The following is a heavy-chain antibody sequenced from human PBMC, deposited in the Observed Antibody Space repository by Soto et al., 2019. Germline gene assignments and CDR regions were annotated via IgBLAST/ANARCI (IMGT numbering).Heavy chain of an antibody. Sequence: SETLSLTCTFSGGSISSGGYYWSWIRQHPGKGLEWIGYIYYSGSTYYNPSLKSRVTISVDTSKNQFSLKLSSVTAADTAVYYCARNYDFWSGYYLDYWGQGTLVTVSS. CDR1: GGSISSGGYY. CDR3: ARNYDFWSGYYLDY. J-gene: IGHJ4*02. V-gene: IGHV4-31*03. D-gene: IGHD3-3*01. CDR2: IYYSGST.